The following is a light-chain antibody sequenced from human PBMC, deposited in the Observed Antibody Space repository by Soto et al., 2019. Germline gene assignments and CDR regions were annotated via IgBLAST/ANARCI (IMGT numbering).Light chain of an antibody. CDR2: AAS. J-gene: IGKJ5*01. V-gene: IGKV1-39*01. CDR3: QQSFSSPQIT. Sequence: DLQMTQSPSSLSASVGDRVTITCRASQSISNYLSWYQQKPGKAPKLLIYAASSLQSGVPSRFSGGGSGTDFTLTISSLQPEDFVTYYCQQSFSSPQITFGQGTRLEIK. CDR1: QSISNY.